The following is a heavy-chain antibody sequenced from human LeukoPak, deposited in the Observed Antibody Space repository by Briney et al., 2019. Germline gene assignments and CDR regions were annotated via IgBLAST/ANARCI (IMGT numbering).Heavy chain of an antibody. CDR2: IVVGSGNT. CDR3: AAAYYDSSGYYPRGSWFDP. CDR1: GFTFTSSA. Sequence: VKVSCKASGFTFTSSAMQWVRQARGQRLEWIGWIVVGSGNTNYAQKFQERVTITRDMSTSTAYMELSSLRSEDTAVYYCAAAYYDSSGYYPRGSWFDPWGQGTLVTVSS. V-gene: IGHV1-58*02. J-gene: IGHJ5*02. D-gene: IGHD3-22*01.